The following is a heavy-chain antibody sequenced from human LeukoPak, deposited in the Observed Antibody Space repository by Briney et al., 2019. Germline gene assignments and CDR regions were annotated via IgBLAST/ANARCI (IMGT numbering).Heavy chain of an antibody. D-gene: IGHD2-2*01. CDR3: ARLGSVAMPFDY. J-gene: IGHJ4*02. V-gene: IGHV4-59*08. Sequence: SETLSLTCTVSGGSINNYYWNWIRQTPGKGLEWIGYSHYSGNTNYNPSLKSRVTISVDTSKNQFFLNLSSVTAADTAVYYCARLGSVAMPFDYWGQGTLVTVSS. CDR1: GGSINNYY. CDR2: SHYSGNT.